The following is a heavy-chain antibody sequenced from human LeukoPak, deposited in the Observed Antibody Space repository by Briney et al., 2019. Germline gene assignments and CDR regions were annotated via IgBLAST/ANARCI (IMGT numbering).Heavy chain of an antibody. J-gene: IGHJ4*02. D-gene: IGHD3-22*01. CDR3: ARDKAYTWTYYYDSSGHKTDY. Sequence: ASVKVSCKASGYTFTDYYMHWVRQAPGQRLEWMGWINPNSGGTNYAQKFQGRVTMTRDTSISTAYMELSRLRSDDTAVYYCARDKAYTWTYYYDSSGHKTDYWGQGTLVTVSS. V-gene: IGHV1-2*02. CDR1: GYTFTDYY. CDR2: INPNSGGT.